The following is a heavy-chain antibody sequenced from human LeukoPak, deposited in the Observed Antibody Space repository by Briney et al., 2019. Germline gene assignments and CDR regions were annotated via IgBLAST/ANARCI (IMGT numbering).Heavy chain of an antibody. CDR2: IYNSGTT. CDR3: AREGTLGSGWYDY. Sequence: SDTLSLTCTVSGGSISNEGDYWSWIRQPAGKGLEWIGRIYNSGTTNYNPSVKSRISMSVDTSENQFSLNLRSVTAADTAVYYCAREGTLGSGWYDYWGQGTLVTVSS. D-gene: IGHD6-19*01. V-gene: IGHV4-61*02. CDR1: GGSISNEGDY. J-gene: IGHJ4*02.